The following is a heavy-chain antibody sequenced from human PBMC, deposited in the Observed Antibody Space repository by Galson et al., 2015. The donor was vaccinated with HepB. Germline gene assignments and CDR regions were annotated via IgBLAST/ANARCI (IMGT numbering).Heavy chain of an antibody. Sequence: SCKASGGTFSSYAISWVRQAPGQGLEWMGGIIPIFGTANYAQKFQGRVTITADESTSTAYMELSSLRSEDTAVYYCARGPFRATTDYFDYWGQGTLVTVSS. CDR1: GGTFSSYA. V-gene: IGHV1-69*01. D-gene: IGHD1-26*01. CDR2: IIPIFGTA. J-gene: IGHJ4*02. CDR3: ARGPFRATTDYFDY.